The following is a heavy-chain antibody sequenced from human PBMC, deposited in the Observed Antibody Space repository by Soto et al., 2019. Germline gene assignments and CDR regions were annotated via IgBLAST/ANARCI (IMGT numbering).Heavy chain of an antibody. J-gene: IGHJ6*02. CDR1: GFTFSSYA. D-gene: IGHD3-10*01. V-gene: IGHV3-23*01. Sequence: GGSLRLSCAASGFTFSSYAMSWVRQAPGKGLEWVSAISGSGGSTYYADSVKGRFTISRDNSKNTLYLQMNSLRAEDTAVYYCAKDGLGKYYGSGSYYRLYYYYYYGMDVWGQGTTVTVSS. CDR2: ISGSGGST. CDR3: AKDGLGKYYGSGSYYRLYYYYYYGMDV.